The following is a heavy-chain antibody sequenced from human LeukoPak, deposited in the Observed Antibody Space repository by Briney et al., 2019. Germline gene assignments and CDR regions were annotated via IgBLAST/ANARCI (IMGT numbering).Heavy chain of an antibody. J-gene: IGHJ4*02. V-gene: IGHV1-69*04. CDR3: ATLNHYYNTSYYYYFDH. CDR2: IIPILGLS. D-gene: IGHD3-10*01. Sequence: GASVKVSCKASGGTFSSYAISWVRQAPGQGLEWMGRIIPILGLSNRAQKFQGRVAITADKSTSTSYMELTSLRFEDSAVYYCATLNHYYNTSYYYYFDHWGQGTLITVSS. CDR1: GGTFSSYA.